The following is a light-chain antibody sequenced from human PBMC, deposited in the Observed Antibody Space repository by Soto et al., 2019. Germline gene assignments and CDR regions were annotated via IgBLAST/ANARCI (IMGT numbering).Light chain of an antibody. V-gene: IGKV3-20*01. CDR3: QHYGSSQFT. CDR2: GVS. J-gene: IGKJ3*01. Sequence: EIVLTQSPGTLSLSPGERATLSCRASQSVSHNYIAWYQQRPGQAPRLLLYGVSTRAPGVPARFSGSGSGTDFTLTIITLEPEDFAVYYCQHYGSSQFTFGPGTKVDIK. CDR1: QSVSHNY.